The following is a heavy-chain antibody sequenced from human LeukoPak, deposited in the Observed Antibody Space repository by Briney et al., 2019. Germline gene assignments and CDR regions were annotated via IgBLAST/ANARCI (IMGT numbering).Heavy chain of an antibody. CDR2: IIPIFGTA. J-gene: IGHJ4*02. V-gene: IGHV1-69*05. Sequence: SVKVSCKASGGTFSSYAISWVRQAPGQGLEWMGGIIPIFGTANYAQKFQGRVTMTRDTSTSTVYMELSSLRSEDTAVYYCARDHTPPDYYDSSGYYRLAYVYWGQGTLVTVSS. CDR3: ARDHTPPDYYDSSGYYRLAYVY. CDR1: GGTFSSYA. D-gene: IGHD3-22*01.